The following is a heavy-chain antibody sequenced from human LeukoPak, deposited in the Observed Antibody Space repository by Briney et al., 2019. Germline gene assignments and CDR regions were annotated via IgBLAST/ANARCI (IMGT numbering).Heavy chain of an antibody. CDR1: GYSISSGYY. Sequence: SETLSLTCTVSGYSISSGYYWGWIRQPPGKGLEWIGSTYHSGSTYYNPSLKSRVSISVDTSKNQFSLKLSSVTAADTAVYYCARVITMVRGVIRRGGGWYFDYWGQGTLVTVSS. CDR2: TYHSGST. CDR3: ARVITMVRGVIRRGGGWYFDY. V-gene: IGHV4-38-2*02. J-gene: IGHJ4*02. D-gene: IGHD3-10*01.